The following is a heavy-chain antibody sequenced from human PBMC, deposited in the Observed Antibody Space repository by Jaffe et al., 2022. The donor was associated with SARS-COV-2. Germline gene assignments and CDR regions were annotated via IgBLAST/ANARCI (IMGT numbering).Heavy chain of an antibody. Sequence: QVQLVQSGAEVKKPGASVKVSCKASGYTFTSYGISWVRQAPGQGLEWMGWISAYNGNTNYAQKLQGRVTMTTDTSTSTAYMELRSLRSDDTAVYYCARVWDIVVVPAAIGEGYFDYWGQGTLVTVSS. D-gene: IGHD2-2*01. J-gene: IGHJ4*02. CDR1: GYTFTSYG. CDR2: ISAYNGNT. V-gene: IGHV1-18*01. CDR3: ARVWDIVVVPAAIGEGYFDY.